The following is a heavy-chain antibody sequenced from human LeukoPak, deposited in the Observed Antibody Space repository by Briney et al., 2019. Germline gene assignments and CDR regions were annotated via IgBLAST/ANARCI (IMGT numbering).Heavy chain of an antibody. V-gene: IGHV1-18*03. CDR2: ISAYNGNT. J-gene: IGHJ4*02. D-gene: IGHD2-2*02. CDR1: GYTFTSYG. Sequence: ASVKVSCKASGYTFTSYGISWVRQAPGQGLEWMGWISAYNGNTNYAQKLQGRVTMTTDTSTSTAYMELRSLRSDDMAVYYCARARGGFCSSTSCYMFDYWGQGTLVTVSS. CDR3: ARARGGFCSSTSCYMFDY.